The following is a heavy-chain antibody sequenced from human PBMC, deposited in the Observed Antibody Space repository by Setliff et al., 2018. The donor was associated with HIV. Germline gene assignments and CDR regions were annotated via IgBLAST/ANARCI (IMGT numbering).Heavy chain of an antibody. CDR2: IYYSGST. J-gene: IGHJ4*02. Sequence: LSETLSLTCTVSGGSISSSSYYWGWIRQPPGKGLEWIGTIYYSGSTYYNTSLKSRVTISVDTSKNQFSLKLSSVTAADTAVYYCARDPWVRGVIMAPDYWGQGTLVTVSS. CDR3: ARDPWVRGVIMAPDY. CDR1: GGSISSSSYY. V-gene: IGHV4-39*07. D-gene: IGHD3-10*01.